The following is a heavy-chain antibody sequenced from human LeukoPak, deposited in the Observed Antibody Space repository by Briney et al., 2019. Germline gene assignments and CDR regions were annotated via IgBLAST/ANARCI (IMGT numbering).Heavy chain of an antibody. J-gene: IGHJ4*02. CDR1: GFTLSTYA. CDR3: VKDADVSVSYFDY. CDR2: ITASGPTT. D-gene: IGHD5/OR15-5a*01. Sequence: PGGSLRLSCAASGFTLSTYAMTWVRQAPGKGLEWVSGITASGPTTYYADSVKGRFTFSRDNSKNTLYLQMNSLRAEDTAVYYCVKDADVSVSYFDYLGQGTLVTVSS. V-gene: IGHV3-23*01.